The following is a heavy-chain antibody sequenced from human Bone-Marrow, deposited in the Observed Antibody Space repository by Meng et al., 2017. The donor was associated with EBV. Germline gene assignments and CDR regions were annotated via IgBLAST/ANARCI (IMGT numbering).Heavy chain of an antibody. J-gene: IGHJ4*02. CDR3: ASSTPGGRPDY. CDR1: GFTFTNYG. CDR2: IWYDGSNE. Sequence: QVQLVGSGGGGVQPGRSLRLSCAASGFTFTNYGMHWVRQAPGKGLEWVALIWYDGSNEFYADSVKGRFTISRDNSKNTLYLQMNNLRAEDTALYYCASSTPGGRPDYWGQGTLVTVSS. D-gene: IGHD3-16*01. V-gene: IGHV3-33*01.